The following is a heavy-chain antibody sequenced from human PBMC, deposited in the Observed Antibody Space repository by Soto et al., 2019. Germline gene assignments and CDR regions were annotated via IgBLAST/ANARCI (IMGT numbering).Heavy chain of an antibody. Sequence: EVQLLESGGGLVQPGGSLRLSCAASGFTFSSYAMSWVRQAPGKGLEWVSAISGSGGSTYYTDSVKGRFTISRDNFKNTLYPQMYSLRVEDSAVYYCANFHRGYGSGSYGPGYGMDVWGQGTTVIVSS. CDR1: GFTFSSYA. D-gene: IGHD3-10*01. CDR3: ANFHRGYGSGSYGPGYGMDV. V-gene: IGHV3-23*01. J-gene: IGHJ6*02. CDR2: ISGSGGST.